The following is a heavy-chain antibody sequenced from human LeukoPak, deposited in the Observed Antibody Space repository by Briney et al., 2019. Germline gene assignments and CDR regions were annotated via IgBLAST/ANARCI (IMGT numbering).Heavy chain of an antibody. Sequence: GGSLRLSCAASGFTFSSYGMHWVRQAPGKGLEWVAVISYDGSNKYYADSVKGRFTISRDNSKNTLYLQMNSLRAEDTAVYYCAKGIRSGYSSGWNAFDIWGQGTMVTVSS. CDR3: AKGIRSGYSSGWNAFDI. CDR1: GFTFSSYG. V-gene: IGHV3-30*18. CDR2: ISYDGSNK. D-gene: IGHD6-19*01. J-gene: IGHJ3*02.